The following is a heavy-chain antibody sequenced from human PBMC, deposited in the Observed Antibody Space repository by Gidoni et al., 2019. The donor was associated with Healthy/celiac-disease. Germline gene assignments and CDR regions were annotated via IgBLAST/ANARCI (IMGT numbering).Heavy chain of an antibody. CDR2: IYYSGST. Sequence: QVQLQESGPGLVKPSETLSLTCTVSGGSISSYYWSWIRQPPGKGLEWIGYIYYSGSTNYNPSLKSRVTISVDTSKNQFSLKLSSVTAADTAVYYCARADPTQWFDPWGQGTLVTVSS. CDR1: GGSISSYY. J-gene: IGHJ5*02. CDR3: ARADPTQWFDP. V-gene: IGHV4-59*01.